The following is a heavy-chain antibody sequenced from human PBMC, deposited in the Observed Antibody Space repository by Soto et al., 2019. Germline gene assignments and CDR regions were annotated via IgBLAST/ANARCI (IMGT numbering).Heavy chain of an antibody. V-gene: IGHV3-7*01. CDR1: GFTFSNHW. D-gene: IGHD3-22*01. J-gene: IGHJ4*02. CDR3: ATRPHDHDRSGYRAVFDY. Sequence: EVQLVESGGGLVQPGGSLRLSCAGSGFTFSNHWMSWVRQAPGKGLEWVANIKQDGSEKYYVDSVKGRFTIYRDNDKNSLCLQMNSLRAEDTAVYYCATRPHDHDRSGYRAVFDYWGQGTLVTVSS. CDR2: IKQDGSEK.